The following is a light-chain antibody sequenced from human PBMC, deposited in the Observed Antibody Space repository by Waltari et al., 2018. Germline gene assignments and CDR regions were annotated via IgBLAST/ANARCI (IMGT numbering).Light chain of an antibody. V-gene: IGKV1-39*01. CDR1: QSISNF. CDR2: ATS. J-gene: IGKJ3*01. Sequence: TCQESQSISNFLNWYQQKPGKAPKLLISATSTLQTGVPSRFSGSGSGTDFSLNINSLQPEDFATYYCQQSYSIPISFGPGTEVEIK. CDR3: QQSYSIPIS.